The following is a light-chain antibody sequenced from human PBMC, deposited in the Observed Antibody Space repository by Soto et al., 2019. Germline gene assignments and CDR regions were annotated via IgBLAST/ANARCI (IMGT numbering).Light chain of an antibody. CDR3: QQYNNRPAGDT. J-gene: IGKJ2*01. CDR2: GAS. V-gene: IGKV3-15*01. CDR1: QSVSSN. Sequence: EIVMTQSPATLSVSPGERATLSCRASQSVSSNLAWYQQKPGQAPRLLIYGASTRATGIPARFSGSGSGTEFTLTISSLQSEDFAVYYCQQYNNRPAGDTFGQGTKLEIK.